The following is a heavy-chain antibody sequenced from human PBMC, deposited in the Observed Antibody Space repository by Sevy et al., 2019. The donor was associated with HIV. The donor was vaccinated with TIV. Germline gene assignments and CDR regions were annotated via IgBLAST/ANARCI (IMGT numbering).Heavy chain of an antibody. D-gene: IGHD6-13*01. Sequence: ASVKVSCKASGYTFTGYYIHWVRQAPGQGLEWMGGINPHSGGTNYAQKFQGRVTMTRDTSISTAYMELSRLRSDDTAVYYCARDNRAISAAAPDWFDPWGQGTPVTVSS. CDR1: GYTFTGYY. CDR3: ARDNRAISAAAPDWFDP. V-gene: IGHV1-2*02. J-gene: IGHJ5*02. CDR2: INPHSGGT.